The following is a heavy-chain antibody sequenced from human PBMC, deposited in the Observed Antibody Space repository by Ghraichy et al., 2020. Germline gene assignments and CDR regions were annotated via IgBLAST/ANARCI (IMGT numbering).Heavy chain of an antibody. J-gene: IGHJ6*03. V-gene: IGHV3-11*05. Sequence: GGSLRLSCAASGFTFSDYYMSWIRQAPGKGLEWVSYISSSSSYTNYADSVKGRFTISRDNAKNSLYLQMNSLRAEDTAVYYCARVRGDCYVNPCYYYMDVWGKGTTVTVSS. CDR2: ISSSSSYT. D-gene: IGHD2-21*01. CDR3: ARVRGDCYVNPCYYYMDV. CDR1: GFTFSDYY.